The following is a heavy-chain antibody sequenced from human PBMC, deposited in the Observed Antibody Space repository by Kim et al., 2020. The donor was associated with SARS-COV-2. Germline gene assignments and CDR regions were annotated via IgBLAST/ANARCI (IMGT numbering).Heavy chain of an antibody. CDR2: INHSGST. CDR3: ARGVRPFGGVRGVIMRD. V-gene: IGHV4-34*01. Sequence: SETLSLTCAVYGGSFSGYYWSWIRQPPGKGLEWIGEINHSGSTNYNPSLKSRVTISVDTSKNQFSLKLSSVTAADTAVYYCARGVRPFGGVRGVIMRDWGQGTLVTVSS. D-gene: IGHD3-10*01. CDR1: GGSFSGYY. J-gene: IGHJ4*02.